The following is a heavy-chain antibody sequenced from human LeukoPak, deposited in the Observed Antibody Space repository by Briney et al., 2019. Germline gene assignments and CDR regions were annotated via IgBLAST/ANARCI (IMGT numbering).Heavy chain of an antibody. Sequence: SVTLSCKASGGTFSSYAISWGRQAPGQGLEWMGGIIPFFGTANYAQKFQGKVTITPDESTSTTYMKLSSLRSEDTAVYYCAGGLSGIAARRYYYYYMDVWGKGTTVTVSS. CDR1: GGTFSSYA. CDR3: AGGLSGIAARRYYYYYMDV. CDR2: IIPFFGTA. V-gene: IGHV1-69*13. D-gene: IGHD6-6*01. J-gene: IGHJ6*03.